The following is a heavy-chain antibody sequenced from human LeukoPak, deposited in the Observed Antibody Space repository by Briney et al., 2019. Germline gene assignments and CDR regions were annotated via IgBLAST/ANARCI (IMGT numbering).Heavy chain of an antibody. Sequence: PAGGSLRLSCAASGFTFSTHLMTWVRQAPGKGLEWVANIYQDGREKYYADSVKGRFTISRDNAKNSLYLQMNSLRAEDTAVYYFASERPSSSWYDYWGQGTLVTVSS. CDR2: IYQDGREK. D-gene: IGHD6-13*01. J-gene: IGHJ4*02. V-gene: IGHV3-7*01. CDR3: ASERPSSSWYDY. CDR1: GFTFSTHL.